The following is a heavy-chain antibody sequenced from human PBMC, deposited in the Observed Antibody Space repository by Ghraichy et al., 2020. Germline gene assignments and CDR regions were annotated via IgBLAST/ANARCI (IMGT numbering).Heavy chain of an antibody. D-gene: IGHD3-16*02. CDR1: GFAFSNYG. CDR2: IRNDGSNK. V-gene: IGHV3-30*02. Sequence: GGSLRLSCAASGFAFSNYGMSWVRQAPGKGLEWVAFIRNDGSNKYYADSVKGRFTISRDNSNKTLYLQMNSLRAEDTAVYYCAKDQSPTVLLYDYVWGKYRDDAFDLWGQGTRVTVSS. CDR3: AKDQSPTVLLYDYVWGKYRDDAFDL. J-gene: IGHJ3*01.